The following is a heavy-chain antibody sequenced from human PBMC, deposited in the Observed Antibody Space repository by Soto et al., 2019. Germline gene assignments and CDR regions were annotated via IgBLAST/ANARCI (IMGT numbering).Heavy chain of an antibody. D-gene: IGHD3-9*01. CDR2: IYYSGST. V-gene: IGHV4-59*08. Sequence: SETLSLTCTVSGGSISSYYWSWIRQPPGKGLEWIGYIYYSGSTNYNPSLKSRVTISVDTSKNQFSLKLSPVTAADTAVYYCARQRYDILTGYYYYYYYMDVWGKGTTVTVSS. CDR1: GGSISSYY. CDR3: ARQRYDILTGYYYYYYYMDV. J-gene: IGHJ6*03.